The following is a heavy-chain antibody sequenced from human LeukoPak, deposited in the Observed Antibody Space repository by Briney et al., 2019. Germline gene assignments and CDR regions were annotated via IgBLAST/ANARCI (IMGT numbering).Heavy chain of an antibody. CDR2: INGDGSTT. CDR3: ASDYAGSPGY. CDR1: GFTFSTYW. Sequence: GGSLRLSCTASGFTFSTYWINWVRHSPGQGLVWVALINGDGSTTTHADSVKGRFTISRDNAKNTAYLQMNSLRDEDTAVYYCASDYAGSPGYWGPGTLVTVSA. D-gene: IGHD3-10*01. J-gene: IGHJ4*02. V-gene: IGHV3-74*03.